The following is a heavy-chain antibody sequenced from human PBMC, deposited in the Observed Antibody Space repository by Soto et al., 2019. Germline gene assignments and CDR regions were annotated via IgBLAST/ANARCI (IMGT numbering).Heavy chain of an antibody. CDR2: ISSSGSTI. V-gene: IGHV3-11*01. CDR1: GFTFSDYY. J-gene: IGHJ6*03. Sequence: GGSLRLSCAASGFTFSDYYMSWIRQAPGKGLEWVSYISSSGSTIYYADSVKGRFTISRDNAKNSLYLQMNSLRAEDTAVYYCARGYDYIWGSYRYGRGDYYMDVWGKGTTVTVSS. D-gene: IGHD3-16*02. CDR3: ARGYDYIWGSYRYGRGDYYMDV.